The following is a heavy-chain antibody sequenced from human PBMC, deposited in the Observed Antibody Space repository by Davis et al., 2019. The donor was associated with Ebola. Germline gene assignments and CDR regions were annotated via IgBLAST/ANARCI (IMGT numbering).Heavy chain of an antibody. CDR2: ISGTGATT. CDR1: GFTFSSYT. V-gene: IGHV3-23*01. CDR3: AKGVGYSVFDH. D-gene: IGHD2-15*01. Sequence: GESLKISCAASGFTFSSYTMNWVRQAPGEGLEWVSVISGTGATTSYADSVKGRFTISRDNSKNMLYLQMNSLRAEDTAVYFCAKGVGYSVFDHWGRGTLVTVSS. J-gene: IGHJ4*02.